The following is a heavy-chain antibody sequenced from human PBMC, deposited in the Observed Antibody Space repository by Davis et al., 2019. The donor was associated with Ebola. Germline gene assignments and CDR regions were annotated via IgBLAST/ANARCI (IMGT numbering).Heavy chain of an antibody. V-gene: IGHV3-66*01. CDR3: ARVGNSWGYYYYGMDV. Sequence: GESLKISCAASGFTVSSNYMSWVRQAPGKGLEWVSVIYSGGSTYYADSVKGRFTISRDNSKNTLYLQMNSLRAEDTAVYYCARVGNSWGYYYYGMDVWGQGTTVTVSS. J-gene: IGHJ6*02. CDR1: GFTVSSNY. CDR2: IYSGGST. D-gene: IGHD2-15*01.